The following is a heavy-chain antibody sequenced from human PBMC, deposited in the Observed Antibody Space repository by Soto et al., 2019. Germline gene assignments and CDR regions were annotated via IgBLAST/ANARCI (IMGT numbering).Heavy chain of an antibody. CDR3: VRDRCSGDSCYSVNYNYYGMDV. Sequence: KQSQTLSLTCAISGDSVSSYSAAWNWIRQSPSRGLEWLGRTYYRSKWYNDYAVSVKSRITINPDTPKNHFSLQLNSVTLEDTAVYYCVRDRCSGDSCYSVNYNYYGMDVWGQGTTVTVSS. CDR1: GDSVSSYSAA. V-gene: IGHV6-1*01. J-gene: IGHJ6*02. CDR2: TYYRSKWYN. D-gene: IGHD2-15*01.